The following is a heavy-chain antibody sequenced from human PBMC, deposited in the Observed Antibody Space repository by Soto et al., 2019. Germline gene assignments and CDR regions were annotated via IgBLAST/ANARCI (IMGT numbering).Heavy chain of an antibody. D-gene: IGHD6-13*01. CDR1: GFTFSSYG. V-gene: IGHV3-33*01. Sequence: SGGSLRLSCAASGFTFSSYGMHWVRQAPGKGLEWVAVIWYDGSNKYYADSVKGRFSISRDNSKNTLYLQMNSLRAEDTAVYYCARATVTPAGPFDDWGQGTLVTVSS. J-gene: IGHJ4*02. CDR2: IWYDGSNK. CDR3: ARATVTPAGPFDD.